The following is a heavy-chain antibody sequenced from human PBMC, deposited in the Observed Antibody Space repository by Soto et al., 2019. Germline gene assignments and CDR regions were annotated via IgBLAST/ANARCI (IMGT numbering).Heavy chain of an antibody. Sequence: EVQLVESGGGFVQRGGSLRLSCAASGFTFSSYSLNWVRQAPGKALEWVSYISGSRVSIYYADSVKGRVTSSRANAKSSLYLQMNSLTDEYTAVYYCTRDKADYGSIDFWGRGTLVTVSS. CDR2: ISGSRVSI. D-gene: IGHD3-10*01. J-gene: IGHJ4*02. CDR1: GFTFSSYS. V-gene: IGHV3-48*02. CDR3: TRDKADYGSIDF.